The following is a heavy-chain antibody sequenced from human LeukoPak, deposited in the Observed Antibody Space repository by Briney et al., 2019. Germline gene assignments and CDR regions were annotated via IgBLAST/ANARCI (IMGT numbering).Heavy chain of an antibody. CDR3: AKEQRIRHCSEGVCMEGYYFDY. D-gene: IGHD2-8*01. Sequence: PGGSFRLSCTGSGFPFNMFAMNWVRQAPGQGLEWVSGLSRDGETRKYADSVKGRFTVSRDASKNMVFLQMNDLRPEDTAVYYCAKEQRIRHCSEGVCMEGYYFDYWGQGSLVTVSP. J-gene: IGHJ4*02. V-gene: IGHV3-23*01. CDR1: GFPFNMFA. CDR2: LSRDGETR.